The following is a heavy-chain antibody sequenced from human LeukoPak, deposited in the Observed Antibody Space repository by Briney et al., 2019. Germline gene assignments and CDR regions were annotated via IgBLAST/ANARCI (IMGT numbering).Heavy chain of an antibody. D-gene: IGHD6-19*01. Sequence: SETLSLTCTVSGGSVSSGSYYWSWIRQPPGKGLEWIGYIYYSGSTYYNPSLKSRVTISVDTSKNQFSLKLSSVTAADTAVYYCARDWIAVADAFDIWGQGTMVTVSS. J-gene: IGHJ3*02. V-gene: IGHV4-61*01. CDR3: ARDWIAVADAFDI. CDR1: GGSVSSGSYY. CDR2: IYYSGST.